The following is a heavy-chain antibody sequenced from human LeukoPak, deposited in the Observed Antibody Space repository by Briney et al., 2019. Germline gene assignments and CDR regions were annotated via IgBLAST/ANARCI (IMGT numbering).Heavy chain of an antibody. Sequence: GGSLRLSCAASGFTFSSYEINWVREAPGKGLEWVSYISSSGSTIYYADSVKGRFTISRDNAKNALYLQMNSLRAEDTAVYYCAELGITMIGGVWGKGTTVTISS. D-gene: IGHD3-10*02. CDR3: AELGITMIGGV. CDR2: ISSSGSTI. CDR1: GFTFSSYE. J-gene: IGHJ6*04. V-gene: IGHV3-48*03.